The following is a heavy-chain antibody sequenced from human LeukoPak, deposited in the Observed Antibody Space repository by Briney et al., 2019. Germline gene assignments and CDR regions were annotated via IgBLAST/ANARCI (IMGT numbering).Heavy chain of an antibody. CDR3: AKRPSDYGDYVSYFDY. CDR1: GFSFISYG. J-gene: IGHJ4*02. D-gene: IGHD4-17*01. CDR2: ISDDGRRK. Sequence: GGALRLSCAASGFSFISYGRHWVRQAPGKGLEWVGVISDDGRRKDYADSVKGRFQISRDNSKDTLYLQMNSLRAEDTAVYSCAKRPSDYGDYVSYFDYWGQGTLVTVSS. V-gene: IGHV3-30*18.